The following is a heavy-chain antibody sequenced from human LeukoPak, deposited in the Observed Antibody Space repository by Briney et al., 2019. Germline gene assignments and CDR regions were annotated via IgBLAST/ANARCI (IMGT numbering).Heavy chain of an antibody. CDR3: ARSHPIVFNAFDI. CDR2: IYYSGST. D-gene: IGHD3-16*02. CDR1: GGSISSGGYY. V-gene: IGHV4-31*03. Sequence: PSGTLSLTCTVSGGSISSGGYYWRWIRQHPGKGLEWIGYIYYSGSTYYNPSLKSRVTISVDTSKNQFSLKLSSVTAADTAVYYCARSHPIVFNAFDIWGQGTMVTVSS. J-gene: IGHJ3*02.